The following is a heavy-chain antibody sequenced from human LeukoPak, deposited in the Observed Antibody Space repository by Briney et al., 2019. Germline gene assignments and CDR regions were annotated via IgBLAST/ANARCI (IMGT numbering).Heavy chain of an antibody. CDR1: GFTFSYYA. J-gene: IGHJ6*02. CDR3: AKVPYSDYGSGRPPFMDV. D-gene: IGHD3-10*01. Sequence: GGSLRLSCAASGFTFSYYAMRWLRQAPGKGLEWVSTISGSGGSTYYADSVKGRFTISRDNSKNTLYLQMNSLRAEDTAIHYCAKVPYSDYGSGRPPFMDVGGQGTTVAVSS. V-gene: IGHV3-23*01. CDR2: ISGSGGST.